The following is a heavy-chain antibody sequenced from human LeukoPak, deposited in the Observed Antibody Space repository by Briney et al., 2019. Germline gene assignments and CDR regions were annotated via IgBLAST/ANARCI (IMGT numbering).Heavy chain of an antibody. CDR1: GFTVSSNY. J-gene: IGHJ5*02. V-gene: IGHV3-66*01. CDR2: IYSGGST. Sequence: PGGSLRLSCAASGFTVSSNYMSWVRQAPGKGLEWVSVIYSGGSTYYADSVKGRFTISIDNSKNTLYLQMNSLRAEDTAVYYCARIYGSGITKLMKNNWFDPWGQGALVTVSS. CDR3: ARIYGSGITKLMKNNWFDP. D-gene: IGHD3-10*01.